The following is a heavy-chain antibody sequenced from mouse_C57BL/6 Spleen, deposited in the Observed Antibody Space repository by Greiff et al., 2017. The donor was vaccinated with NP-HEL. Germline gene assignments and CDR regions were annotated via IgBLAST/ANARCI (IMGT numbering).Heavy chain of an antibody. CDR1: GYTFTSYW. J-gene: IGHJ3*01. Sequence: QVQLQQPGAELVRPGSSVKLSCKASGYTFTSYWMHWVKQRPIQGLEWIGNIDPSDSETHYNQKFKDKATLTVDKSSSTAYMQLSSLTSEDSAVYYCARGVAQATAYWGQGTLVTVSA. CDR2: IDPSDSET. D-gene: IGHD3-2*02. CDR3: ARGVAQATAY. V-gene: IGHV1-52*01.